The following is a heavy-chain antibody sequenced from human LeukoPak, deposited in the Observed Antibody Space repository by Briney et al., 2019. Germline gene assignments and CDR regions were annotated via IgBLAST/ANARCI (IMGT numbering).Heavy chain of an antibody. Sequence: PSETLSLTCIVSGGSISSNGHYWGWIREPPTKGLEWIGSIYYSGSTFYNPSLKSRVTISVDTSKNHFSLKVSTVTAADTAVYYCARHQGREEAPLDSWGQGTLLTVSS. CDR3: ARHQGREEAPLDS. CDR2: IYYSGST. J-gene: IGHJ4*02. V-gene: IGHV4-39*01. CDR1: GGSISSNGHY.